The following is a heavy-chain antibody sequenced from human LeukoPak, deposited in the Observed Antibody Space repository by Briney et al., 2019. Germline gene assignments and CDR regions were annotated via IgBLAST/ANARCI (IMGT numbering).Heavy chain of an antibody. CDR1: GFTFSSYW. V-gene: IGHV3-74*01. CDR2: INGDGSST. Sequence: PGGALRLSCAASGFTFSSYWMHWVRQAPGKGLVWVSRINGDGSSTSYADSVKGRFTISRDNAKNMLYLQMNSLRAEDTAVYYCASPRYSYGVPTDYWGQGTLVSVSS. CDR3: ASPRYSYGVPTDY. J-gene: IGHJ4*02. D-gene: IGHD5-24*01.